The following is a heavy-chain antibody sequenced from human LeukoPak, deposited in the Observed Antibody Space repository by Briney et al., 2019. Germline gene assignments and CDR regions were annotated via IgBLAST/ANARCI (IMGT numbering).Heavy chain of an antibody. J-gene: IGHJ4*02. Sequence: SETLSRNCAVYGGSFSGYYWSWIRQPPGKGLEWIGEINHSGSTNYNPSLKSRVTISVDTSKNQFSLKLSSVTAADTAVYYCARGGSSWYRTHPVDYWGQGTLVTVSS. CDR1: GGSFSGYY. V-gene: IGHV4-34*01. CDR2: INHSGST. D-gene: IGHD6-13*01. CDR3: ARGGSSWYRTHPVDY.